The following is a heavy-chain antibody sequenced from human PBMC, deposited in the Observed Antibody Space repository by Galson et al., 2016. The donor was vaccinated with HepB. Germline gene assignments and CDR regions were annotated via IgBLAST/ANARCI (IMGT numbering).Heavy chain of an antibody. J-gene: IGHJ4*02. V-gene: IGHV1-3*01. CDR2: INAGNGNT. Sequence: SVKVSCKASGYTFTIYALHWVRQAPGQRLEWMGWINAGNGNTKCSQKFQDRVTITRDTSASTAYMELSSLRSEDKAVYYCARDPCYYGSGSYPPFDYWGQGTLVTVSS. D-gene: IGHD3-10*01. CDR1: GYTFTIYA. CDR3: ARDPCYYGSGSYPPFDY.